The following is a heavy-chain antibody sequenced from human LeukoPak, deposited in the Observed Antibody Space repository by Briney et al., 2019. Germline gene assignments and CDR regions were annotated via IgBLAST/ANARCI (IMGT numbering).Heavy chain of an antibody. CDR2: INSGSSTI. Sequence: GGSLRLSCAASGFTLSTYIMNWVRQAPGKGLEWVSYINSGSSTIYYADSVKGRFTISRDNSKNTLWLQMNSLRVEDTAVYYCARLSAWRLDYWGQGTLVTVSS. V-gene: IGHV3-48*01. CDR3: ARLSAWRLDY. CDR1: GFTLSTYI. D-gene: IGHD6-19*01. J-gene: IGHJ4*02.